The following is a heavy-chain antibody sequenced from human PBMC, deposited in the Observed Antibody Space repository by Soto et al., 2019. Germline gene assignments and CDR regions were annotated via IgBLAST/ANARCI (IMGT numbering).Heavy chain of an antibody. D-gene: IGHD1-1*01. CDR2: ISAHNGNT. CDR3: ARGRYGDY. V-gene: IGHV1-18*01. J-gene: IGHJ4*02. Sequence: QVHLVQSGAEVKKPGASVKVSCKGSGYAFTTYGITWVRQATGQGREWMGWISAHNGNTNYAQKLQGRVTVTRETPPGTACVELGRPGSDDTAVYYGARGRYGDYWGQGALVTVAS. CDR1: GYAFTTYG.